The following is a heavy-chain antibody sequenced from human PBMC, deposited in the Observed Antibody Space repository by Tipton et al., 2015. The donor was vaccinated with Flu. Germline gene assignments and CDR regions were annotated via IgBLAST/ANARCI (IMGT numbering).Heavy chain of an antibody. CDR1: GGSIVDSSYY. D-gene: IGHD3-10*01. CDR2: IYYYGNT. Sequence: LRLSCSVSGGSIVDSSYYWDWIRQPPGKGLEWIGSIYYYGNTYYNPSLKSRVTISVDTSKNQFSLKLSSVTAADTAVYYCATTRVDRGIIGAFDIWGQGTMVTVSS. V-gene: IGHV4-39*07. CDR3: ATTRVDRGIIGAFDI. J-gene: IGHJ3*02.